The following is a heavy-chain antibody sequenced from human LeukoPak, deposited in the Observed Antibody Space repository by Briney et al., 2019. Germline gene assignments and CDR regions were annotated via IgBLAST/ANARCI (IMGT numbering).Heavy chain of an antibody. D-gene: IGHD3-3*01. V-gene: IGHV1-69*01. CDR1: GGTSISYA. CDR2: IIAIFGTA. J-gene: IGHJ4*02. CDR3: ARDRLFGVAPSFDY. Sequence: SSVKVSCKASGGTSISYAISWVRQARGQGMEWMEGIIAIFGTAHHAQKFQGRVTITADQSTNTAYMELSSLRSEDTAVYYCARDRLFGVAPSFDYWGQGTLVTVSS.